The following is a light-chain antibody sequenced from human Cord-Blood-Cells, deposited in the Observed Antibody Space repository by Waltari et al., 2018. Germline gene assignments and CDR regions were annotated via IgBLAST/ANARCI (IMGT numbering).Light chain of an antibody. CDR1: SSNIGSNY. J-gene: IGLJ2*01. CDR3: AAWDDSLSGVV. Sequence: QSVLTKPPSASGTPGQRVTISCSGSSSNIGSNYVYWYQQLPGTAPKLLIYRNKQRPSGVPDRFSGSKSGTSASLAISGLRSEDEADYYCAAWDDSLSGVVFGGGTKLTVL. V-gene: IGLV1-47*01. CDR2: RNK.